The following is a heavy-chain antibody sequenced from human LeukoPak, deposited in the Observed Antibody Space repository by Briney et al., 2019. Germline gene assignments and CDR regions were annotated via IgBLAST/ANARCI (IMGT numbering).Heavy chain of an antibody. Sequence: PSETLSLTCTVSGGSISSSSYYWGWIRQPPGKGLEWIGSIYYSGSTYYNPSLKSRVTISVDTSKNQFSLKLSSVTAADTAVYYCASPPKGIAAAGTIYFQHWGQGTLVTVSS. J-gene: IGHJ1*01. D-gene: IGHD6-13*01. V-gene: IGHV4-39*01. CDR2: IYYSGST. CDR1: GGSISSSSYY. CDR3: ASPPKGIAAAGTIYFQH.